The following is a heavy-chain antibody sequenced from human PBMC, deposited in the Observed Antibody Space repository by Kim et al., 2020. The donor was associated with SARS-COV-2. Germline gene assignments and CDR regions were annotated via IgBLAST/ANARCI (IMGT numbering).Heavy chain of an antibody. D-gene: IGHD5-18*01. V-gene: IGHV4-59*01. CDR3: ARDARYSYGMGYYYYGMDV. CDR2: IYYSGST. J-gene: IGHJ6*02. Sequence: SETLSLTCTVSGGSISSYYWSWIRQPPGKGLEWIGYIYYSGSTNYNPSLKSRVTISVDTSKNQFSLKLSSVTAADTAVYYCARDARYSYGMGYYYYGMDVWGQGTTVTVSS. CDR1: GGSISSYY.